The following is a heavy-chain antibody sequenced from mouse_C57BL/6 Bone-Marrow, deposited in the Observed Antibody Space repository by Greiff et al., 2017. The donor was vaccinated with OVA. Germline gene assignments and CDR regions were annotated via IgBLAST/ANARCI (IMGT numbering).Heavy chain of an antibody. Sequence: EVKLMESEGGLVQPGSSMKLSCTASGFTFSDYYMAWVRQVPEKGLEWVANINYDGSSTYYLDSLKSRFIISRDNAKNILYLQMSSLKSEDTATYYCARDFSNWDDYAMDYWGQGTSVTVSS. V-gene: IGHV5-16*01. D-gene: IGHD4-1*02. CDR1: GFTFSDYY. CDR2: INYDGSST. CDR3: ARDFSNWDDYAMDY. J-gene: IGHJ4*01.